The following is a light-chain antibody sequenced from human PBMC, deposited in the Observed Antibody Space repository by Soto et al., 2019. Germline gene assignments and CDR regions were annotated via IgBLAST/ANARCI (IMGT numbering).Light chain of an antibody. CDR3: QQYNSWPIT. CDR1: QSVNSY. J-gene: IGKJ1*01. V-gene: IGKV3D-15*01. CDR2: DAS. Sequence: EIVVTQSPATLSVSPGERATLSCRASQSVNSYLAWYQQKPGQAPRLLIYDASNRATGIPARFSGSGSGTEFTLTISSLQSEDFAVYYCQQYNSWPITFGQGTRV.